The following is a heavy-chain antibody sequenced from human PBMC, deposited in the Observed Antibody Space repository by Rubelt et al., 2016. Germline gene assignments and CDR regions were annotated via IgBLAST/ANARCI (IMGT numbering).Heavy chain of an antibody. CDR1: GYSISSGYY. V-gene: IGHV4-38-2*02. CDR3: ASQPYSSGWYVGAFDI. D-gene: IGHD6-19*01. J-gene: IGHJ3*02. CDR2: IYHSGST. Sequence: QVQLQESGPGLVKPSETLSLTCTVSGYSISSGYYWGWIRQPPGTGLEWIGSIYHSGSTYYNPSLKSRVTLAVGTSKTQFSLKLRAVTGAGTAVYYCASQPYSSGWYVGAFDIWGQGTMVTVSS.